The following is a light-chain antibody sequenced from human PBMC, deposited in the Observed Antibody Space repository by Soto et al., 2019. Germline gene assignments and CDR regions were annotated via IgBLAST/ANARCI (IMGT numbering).Light chain of an antibody. CDR1: QSISNY. CDR2: AAS. V-gene: IGKV1-39*01. Sequence: DIQMTQSPSSLSASLGYRVTITCLASQSISNYLNWYQQKPGKAPKLLIFAASNLQSGVPSRFSGSGSGTDFTLTISSLQPEDFATYYCQQNYNTLPITFGQGTRLEIK. CDR3: QQNYNTLPIT. J-gene: IGKJ5*01.